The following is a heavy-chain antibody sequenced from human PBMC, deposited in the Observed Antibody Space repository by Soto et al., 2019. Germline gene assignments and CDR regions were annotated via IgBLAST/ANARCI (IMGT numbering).Heavy chain of an antibody. CDR2: IYHSGST. CDR1: GGSISSSNW. V-gene: IGHV4-4*02. Sequence: QVQLQESGPGLVKPSGTLSLTCAVSGGSISSSNWWSWVRQPPGKGLEWIGEIYHSGSTNYNPSLKSGVTISVDKSKNQFSLKLSSVTAADTAVYYCARVPSSWLQGYYFDYWGQGTLVTVSS. D-gene: IGHD6-13*01. CDR3: ARVPSSWLQGYYFDY. J-gene: IGHJ4*02.